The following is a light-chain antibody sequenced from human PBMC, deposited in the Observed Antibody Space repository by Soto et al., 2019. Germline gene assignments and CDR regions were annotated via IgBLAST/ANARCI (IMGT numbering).Light chain of an antibody. J-gene: IGKJ3*01. CDR3: QPRRRWALFT. V-gene: IGKV3-11*01. CDR2: DAS. CDR1: QSVSSY. Sequence: EIVLTQSPATLSFSPGERATLSCRASQSVSSYLAWYQQKPGQAPRLLIYDASNRATGIPARFSGSGSGTEFPFTIRRPRPENFSGYFRQPRRRWALFTFGPGTRVDIK.